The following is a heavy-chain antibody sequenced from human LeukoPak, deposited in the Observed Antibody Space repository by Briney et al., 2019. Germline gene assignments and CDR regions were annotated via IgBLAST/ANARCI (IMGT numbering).Heavy chain of an antibody. V-gene: IGHV4-31*11. Sequence: SQTLSLTCAVSGGSISSGGYSWSWLRQPPGNGLEWIGYIYYSGSTYNNPSLKSRVTISVDTSKNQFSLKLSSVTAADTAVYYCARGVPGWFDPWGQGTLVTVSS. J-gene: IGHJ5*02. CDR2: IYYSGST. CDR3: ARGVPGWFDP. CDR1: GGSISSGGYS.